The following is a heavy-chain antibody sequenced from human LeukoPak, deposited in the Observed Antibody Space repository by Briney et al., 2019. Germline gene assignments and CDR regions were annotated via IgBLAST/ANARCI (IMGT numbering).Heavy chain of an antibody. CDR1: GDSISNHY. D-gene: IGHD1-26*01. J-gene: IGHJ4*02. V-gene: IGHV4-59*11. Sequence: ASETLSLTCTVSGDSISNHYWSWIRQPPGKGLVWIGYIFYSGNTHYNPSLKSRVTMSVDTSKNQFSLRLSSVTPADTVVYYCARDRGEGIVGTFDYWGQGTLVTVSS. CDR2: IFYSGNT. CDR3: ARDRGEGIVGTFDY.